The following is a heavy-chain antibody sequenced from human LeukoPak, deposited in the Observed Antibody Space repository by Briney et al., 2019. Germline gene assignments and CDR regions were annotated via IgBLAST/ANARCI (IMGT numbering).Heavy chain of an antibody. Sequence: PGGSLRLSCAASGFTFSSYRMNWVRQAPGKGLEWVSIIYGSGTTYYAASVEGRFTISTDNSKNTLHLQMNSLRAEDTAVYYCASSGPLFGPDRNYYYGMDVWGKGTTVTVSS. V-gene: IGHV3-NL1*01. D-gene: IGHD3-10*02. J-gene: IGHJ6*04. CDR2: IYGSGTT. CDR1: GFTFSSYR. CDR3: ASSGPLFGPDRNYYYGMDV.